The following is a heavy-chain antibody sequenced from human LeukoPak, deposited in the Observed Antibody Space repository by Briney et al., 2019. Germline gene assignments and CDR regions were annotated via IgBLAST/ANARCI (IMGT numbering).Heavy chain of an antibody. CDR1: GASIRSHY. D-gene: IGHD6-25*01. J-gene: IGHJ2*01. V-gene: IGHV4-59*11. CDR2: MYYSGNS. Sequence: SETLSLTCTVSGASIRSHYWSWIRQPPGKGLEWIGYMYYSGNSNYNPALKSRVTISVDTSKNQFSLKLDSVTAADTAVYYCARGSDWASYWYLDLWGRGTLVSVSS. CDR3: ARGSDWASYWYLDL.